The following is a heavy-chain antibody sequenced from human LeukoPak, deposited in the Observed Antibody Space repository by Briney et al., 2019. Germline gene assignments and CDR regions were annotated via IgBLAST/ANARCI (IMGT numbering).Heavy chain of an antibody. CDR3: ARDLAAAGRGPSFDH. Sequence: ASVKVSCKASGYTFTSYYMHWVRQAPGQGLEWMGIINPSGGSTSYAQKFQGRVTMTRDTSTSTVYMELSSLRSEDTAVYYCARDLAAAGRGPSFDHWGQGTLVTVSS. V-gene: IGHV1-46*03. D-gene: IGHD6-13*01. CDR1: GYTFTSYY. J-gene: IGHJ4*02. CDR2: INPSGGST.